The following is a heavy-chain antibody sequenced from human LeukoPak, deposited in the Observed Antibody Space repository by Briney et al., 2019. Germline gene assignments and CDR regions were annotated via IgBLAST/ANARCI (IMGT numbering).Heavy chain of an antibody. CDR3: ARDYYYDSSGYWD. V-gene: IGHV4-34*01. CDR1: GGSFSGYY. D-gene: IGHD3-22*01. CDR2: IYYSGST. Sequence: SETLSLTCAVYGGSFSGYYWTWIRQPPGKGLEWIGSIYYSGSTYYNPSLKSRVTISVDTSKNQFSLKLSSVTAADTAVYYCARDYYYDSSGYWDWGQGTLVTVSS. J-gene: IGHJ4*02.